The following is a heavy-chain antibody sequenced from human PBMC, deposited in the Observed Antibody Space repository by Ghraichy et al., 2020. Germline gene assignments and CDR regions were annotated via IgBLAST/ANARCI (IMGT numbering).Heavy chain of an antibody. CDR2: INTDGSST. D-gene: IGHD3-22*01. V-gene: IGHV3-74*01. J-gene: IGHJ4*02. CDR1: GFTFSSYW. CDR3: VRSGGYLDY. Sequence: GESLNISCAASGFTFSSYWMHWVRQAPGKGLVWVSHINTDGSSTNYADSVKGRLTISRDNAKNTLYLQMNSLRAEDTAVYYCVRSGGYLDYWGQGTLVTVSS.